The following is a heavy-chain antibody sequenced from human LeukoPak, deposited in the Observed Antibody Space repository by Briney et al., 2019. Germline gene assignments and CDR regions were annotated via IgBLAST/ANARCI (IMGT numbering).Heavy chain of an antibody. CDR2: INSDGSST. CDR1: GFTFSTYG. CDR3: VRDRGIASTGGYGMDV. V-gene: IGHV3-74*01. D-gene: IGHD6-13*01. Sequence: GGSLRLSCAASGFTFSTYGMSWVRQAPGKGLEWVSRINSDGSSTSYADSVKGRFTISRDNAKNTLYLQMNSLRAEDTAVYYCVRDRGIASTGGYGMDVWGQGTTVTVSS. J-gene: IGHJ6*02.